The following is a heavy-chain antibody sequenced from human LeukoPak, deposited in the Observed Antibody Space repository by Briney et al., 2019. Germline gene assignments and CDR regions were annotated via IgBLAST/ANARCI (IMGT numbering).Heavy chain of an antibody. V-gene: IGHV1-2*04. Sequence: ASVKVSCKASGYTFTGYYMHWVRKAPGQGLEWMGRINPNSGGTNYAQKFQGWVTMTRDTSISTAYMELSRLRSDDTAVYYCARGWYSSSAGYFDYWGQGTLVTVSS. J-gene: IGHJ4*02. CDR2: INPNSGGT. CDR3: ARGWYSSSAGYFDY. D-gene: IGHD6-6*01. CDR1: GYTFTGYY.